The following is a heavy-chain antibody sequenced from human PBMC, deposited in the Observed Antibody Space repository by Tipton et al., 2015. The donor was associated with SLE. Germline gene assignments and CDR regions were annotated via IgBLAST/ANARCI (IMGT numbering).Heavy chain of an antibody. CDR1: GGSISTYY. J-gene: IGHJ4*02. CDR3: ARLLPGHSHGWYYFDY. V-gene: IGHV4-59*08. CDR2: IFYSGST. Sequence: TLSLTCTVSGGSISTYYWSWIRQPPGKGLEWIGYIFYSGSTNYNPSLKSRVTISVDTSNNQFSLKLSSVTAADTAVYYCARLLPGHSHGWYYFDYWGQGTLVTVSS. D-gene: IGHD5-18*01.